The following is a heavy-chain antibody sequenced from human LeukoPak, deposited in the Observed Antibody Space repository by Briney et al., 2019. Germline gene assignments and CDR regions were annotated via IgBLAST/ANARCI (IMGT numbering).Heavy chain of an antibody. CDR1: GGSISSSSYY. V-gene: IGHV4-39*01. CDR3: TIPSRGYSYEFDY. J-gene: IGHJ4*02. D-gene: IGHD5-18*01. Sequence: SETLSLTCTVSGGSISSSSYYWGWIRQPPGKGLEWIGSIYYSGSTYYNPSLKSRVTISVDTSKNQFSLKLSSVTAADTAVYYSTIPSRGYSYEFDYWGQGTLVTVSS. CDR2: IYYSGST.